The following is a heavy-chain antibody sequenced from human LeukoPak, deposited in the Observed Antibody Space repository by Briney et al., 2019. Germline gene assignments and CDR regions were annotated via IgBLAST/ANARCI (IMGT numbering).Heavy chain of an antibody. Sequence: SETLSLTCAVYGGSFSGYYWGWIRQPPGKGLEWIGSIYYSGSTYYNPSLKSRVTISVDTSKNQFSLKLSSVTAADTAVYYCARMSTMVRGVIRGSWFDPWGQGTLVTVSS. CDR1: GGSFSGYY. CDR3: ARMSTMVRGVIRGSWFDP. J-gene: IGHJ5*02. V-gene: IGHV4-34*01. CDR2: IYYSGST. D-gene: IGHD3-10*01.